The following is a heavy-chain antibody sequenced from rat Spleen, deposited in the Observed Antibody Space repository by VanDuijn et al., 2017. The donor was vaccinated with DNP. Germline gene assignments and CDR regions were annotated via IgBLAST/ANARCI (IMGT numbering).Heavy chain of an antibody. Sequence: EVQLVESGGGLVQPGRSLKLSCTASGFIFSDYYMAWVRQTPTKGLEWVSSISFDGAGTYYGDSVKGRFTISRDNAKSTLYLQMSSLRSADMATYYCARGDAWGQGTSVTVSS. CDR1: GFIFSDYY. J-gene: IGHJ4*01. CDR3: ARGDA. V-gene: IGHV5-22*01. CDR2: ISFDGAGT.